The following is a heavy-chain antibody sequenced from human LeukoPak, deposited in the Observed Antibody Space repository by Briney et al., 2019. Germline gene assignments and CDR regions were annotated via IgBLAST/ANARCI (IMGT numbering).Heavy chain of an antibody. CDR3: ARVGSGLAQKYYYYGVDV. J-gene: IGHJ6*02. V-gene: IGHV4-39*07. CDR1: GGSISSSSYY. Sequence: SETLSLTCTVSGGSISSSSYYWGWIRQPPGKGLEWIGEINHSGSTNYNPSLKSRVTISVDTSKNQFSLKLSSVTAADTAVYYCARVGSGLAQKYYYYGVDVWGQGTTVTVSS. CDR2: INHSGST. D-gene: IGHD3-3*02.